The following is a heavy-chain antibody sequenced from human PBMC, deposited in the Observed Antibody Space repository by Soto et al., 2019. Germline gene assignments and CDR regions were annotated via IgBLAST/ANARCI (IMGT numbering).Heavy chain of an antibody. CDR2: INPNSGAT. J-gene: IGHJ4*02. Sequence: AAVKVSCKAAGYNFTGYFTNWVRHAPGQGLEWMGYINPNSGATKYAPRVQARLTITKDTSKNQVVLTMTNRDPVDTATYYCAHRPSGGSLFDYWGQGTLVTVSS. V-gene: IGHV1-2*02. CDR3: AHRPSGGSLFDY. CDR1: GYNFTGYF. D-gene: IGHD6-19*01.